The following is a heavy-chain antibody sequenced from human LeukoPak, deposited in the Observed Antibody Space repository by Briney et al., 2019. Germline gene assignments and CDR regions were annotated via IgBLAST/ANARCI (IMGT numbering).Heavy chain of an antibody. D-gene: IGHD2-2*01. J-gene: IGHJ3*01. V-gene: IGHV3-69-1*01. Sequence: PGGSLRLSCVASGFNFRDHEMNWVRQAPGKGLEWVSKIHKNGALSYANSVKGRFITSRDNARSSFYLQMNNLRAEDTALYFCAGETSTSDFNALDVWGQGTVVTVS. CDR1: GFNFRDHE. CDR2: IHKNGAL. CDR3: AGETSTSDFNALDV.